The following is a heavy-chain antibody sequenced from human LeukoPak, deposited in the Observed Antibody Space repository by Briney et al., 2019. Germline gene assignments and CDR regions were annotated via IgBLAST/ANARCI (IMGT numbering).Heavy chain of an antibody. CDR1: GGPVSSGGYY. Sequence: PSETLSLTSTVSGGPVSSGGYYWSCIRPHRGKGLGLIGSTTYSRGAYYNPSLMRRITMSVDRSQNQFSLKLSAVTAADTAVYFCAAAEWEYFYFDAWGQGTMVAVSS. CDR2: TTYSRGA. CDR3: AAAEWEYFYFDA. V-gene: IGHV4-31*03. D-gene: IGHD1-26*01. J-gene: IGHJ4*02.